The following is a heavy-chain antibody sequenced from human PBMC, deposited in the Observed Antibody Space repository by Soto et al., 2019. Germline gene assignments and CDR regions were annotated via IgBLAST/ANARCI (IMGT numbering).Heavy chain of an antibody. D-gene: IGHD4-17*01. CDR2: IRSKAYGGTT. V-gene: IGHV3-49*04. CDR3: TREGSYGGFFDY. J-gene: IGHJ4*02. CDR1: VFTFGDYA. Sequence: GALRLSCTASVFTFGDYAMSWVRQAPGKGLEWVGFIRSKAYGGTTEYAASVKGRFTISRDDSKSIAYLQMNSLKTEDTAVYYCTREGSYGGFFDYWGQGTLVTVSS.